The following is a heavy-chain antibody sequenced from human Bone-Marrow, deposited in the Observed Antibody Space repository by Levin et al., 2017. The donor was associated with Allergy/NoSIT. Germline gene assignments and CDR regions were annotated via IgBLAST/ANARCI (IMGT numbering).Heavy chain of an antibody. CDR2: LLYGGST. D-gene: IGHD4-11*01. Sequence: SETLSLTCAVSGDSISSSTWYWGWVRQSPGTGLEWIGSLLYGGSTHYNPSLKTRVTISADKSKNHFSPELTAVTAADTAVYFCARHDYGNYFWDAFDLWGQGTLVSVSS. V-gene: IGHV4-39*01. J-gene: IGHJ3*01. CDR3: ARHDYGNYFWDAFDL. CDR1: GDSISSSTWY.